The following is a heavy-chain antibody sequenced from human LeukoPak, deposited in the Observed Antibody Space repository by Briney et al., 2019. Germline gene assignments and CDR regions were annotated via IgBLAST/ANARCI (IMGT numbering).Heavy chain of an antibody. D-gene: IGHD2-8*01. CDR3: AKVGRSDIVLMVYEH. Sequence: GGSLRLSCAASGFTFDDYAMHWVRQAPGKGLEWISLISGDGGSTYYADSVKGRFTIARHNSKNSLYLQMNSLRTEDTALYYCAKVGRSDIVLMVYEHWGQGTLVTVSS. V-gene: IGHV3-43*02. CDR2: ISGDGGST. CDR1: GFTFDDYA. J-gene: IGHJ1*01.